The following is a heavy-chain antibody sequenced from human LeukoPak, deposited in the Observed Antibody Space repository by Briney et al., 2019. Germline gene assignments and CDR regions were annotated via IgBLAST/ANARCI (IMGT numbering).Heavy chain of an antibody. V-gene: IGHV1-18*01. J-gene: IGHJ6*04. CDR1: GYTFTIYD. CDR3: ARDIVVVPAAIDTHYYYYGMDV. Sequence: ASVKVSCKGSGYTFTIYDISWVRQAPGQGLEWMGWISAYNGDTNYAQKLQGRVTMTTDTSTSTAYMELRSLRSDDTAVYYCARDIVVVPAAIDTHYYYYGMDVWGKGTTVTVSS. D-gene: IGHD2-2*01. CDR2: ISAYNGDT.